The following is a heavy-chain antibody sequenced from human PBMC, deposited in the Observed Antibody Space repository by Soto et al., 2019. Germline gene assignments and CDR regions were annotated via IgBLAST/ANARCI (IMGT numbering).Heavy chain of an antibody. V-gene: IGHV1-2*04. D-gene: IGHD3-3*01. CDR1: GYTFTGYS. CDR3: ARATTYYDFWSGYYLHYYGMDV. J-gene: IGHJ6*02. CDR2: INPNSGGT. Sequence: ASVKVSCKASGYTFTGYSMHWVRQAPGQGLEWMGWINPNSGGTNYAQKFQGWVTMTRDTSISTAYMELSRLRSDDTAVYYCARATTYYDFWSGYYLHYYGMDVWGQGTTVTVSS.